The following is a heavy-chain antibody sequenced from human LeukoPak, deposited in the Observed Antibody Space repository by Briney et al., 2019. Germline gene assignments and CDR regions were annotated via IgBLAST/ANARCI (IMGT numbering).Heavy chain of an antibody. V-gene: IGHV4-4*09. CDR2: VQTSGST. Sequence: SESLCLTCTVSGVSIGTYHWSWIRQPPGKGLEWIGYVQTSGSTDYNASLKSRVTSSVDPSKNLFTLKVTAVTASYSAIDLCASSGSWGPSDYWGQGLMVTVSS. D-gene: IGHD1-26*01. CDR3: ASSGSWGPSDY. J-gene: IGHJ4*02. CDR1: GVSIGTYH.